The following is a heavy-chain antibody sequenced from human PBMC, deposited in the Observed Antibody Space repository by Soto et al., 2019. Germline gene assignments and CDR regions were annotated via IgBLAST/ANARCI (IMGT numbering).Heavy chain of an antibody. J-gene: IGHJ4*02. CDR2: ISAYNGNT. Sequence: QVQLVQSGAEVKKPGASVKVSCKASGYTFTSYGISWVRQAPGQGLEWMGWISAYNGNTNYAQKLQGRVTMTTDTSTSTAYMELTSLRSDDTAVYYCARDGLDIVVVPAAMRGGAYFDYWGQGTLVTVSS. D-gene: IGHD2-2*03. CDR1: GYTFTSYG. CDR3: ARDGLDIVVVPAAMRGGAYFDY. V-gene: IGHV1-18*01.